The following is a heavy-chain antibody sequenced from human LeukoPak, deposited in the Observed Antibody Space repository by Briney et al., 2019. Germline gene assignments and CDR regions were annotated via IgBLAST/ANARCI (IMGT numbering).Heavy chain of an antibody. CDR3: AGLRVRYYYYYMDV. CDR2: INHSGST. J-gene: IGHJ6*03. CDR1: GDSISSGDYY. V-gene: IGHV4-30-4*08. Sequence: PSQTLSLTCTVSGDSISSGDYYWSWIRPPPGKGLEWIGEINHSGSTNYNPSLKSRVTISVDTSKNQFSLKLSSVTAADTAVYYCAGLRVRYYYYYMDVWGKGTTVTISS. D-gene: IGHD3-10*01.